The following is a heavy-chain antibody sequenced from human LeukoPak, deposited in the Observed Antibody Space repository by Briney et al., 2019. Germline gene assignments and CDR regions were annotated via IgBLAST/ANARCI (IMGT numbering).Heavy chain of an antibody. Sequence: GGSLRLSCAAAAFTFSSYAMSWVRQAPGKGLEWVSVISVGGGSTYYADSVKGRFTISRDNSKNTLYLQMNSLRAEDTAVYYCTKLPDYYGSGSQENWGQGTLVTVSS. J-gene: IGHJ4*02. CDR3: TKLPDYYGSGSQEN. D-gene: IGHD3-10*01. V-gene: IGHV3-23*01. CDR2: ISVGGGST. CDR1: AFTFSSYA.